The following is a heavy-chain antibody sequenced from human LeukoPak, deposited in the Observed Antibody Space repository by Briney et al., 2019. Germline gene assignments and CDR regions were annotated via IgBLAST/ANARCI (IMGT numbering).Heavy chain of an antibody. CDR2: IHSDGSTT. CDR3: VALGRFDM. V-gene: IGHV3-74*03. CDR1: GFTFSSYW. Sequence: PGGSLRLSCAASGFTFSSYWMHWVRQAPGKGLVWVSHIHSDGSTTTYADSVKGRFTISRDNAKNTLYLQMNSLRAEDTAVYYCVALGRFDMWGQGTMVTVSS. J-gene: IGHJ3*02. D-gene: IGHD1-26*01.